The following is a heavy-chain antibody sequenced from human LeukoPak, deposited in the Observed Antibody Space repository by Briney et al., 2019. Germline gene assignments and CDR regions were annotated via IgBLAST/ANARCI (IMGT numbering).Heavy chain of an antibody. J-gene: IGHJ4*02. CDR2: TYYRSKWYN. CDR1: GDSVSSNSAA. Sequence: SQTLSLTCAISGDSVSSNSAAWNWIRQSPSRGLEWLGKTYYRSKWYNDYAVSVKSRITINPDTSKNQFSLKLSSVTAADTAVYYCARVIYGFSMYYFDYWGQGTLVTVSS. CDR3: ARVIYGFSMYYFDY. D-gene: IGHD4-17*01. V-gene: IGHV6-1*01.